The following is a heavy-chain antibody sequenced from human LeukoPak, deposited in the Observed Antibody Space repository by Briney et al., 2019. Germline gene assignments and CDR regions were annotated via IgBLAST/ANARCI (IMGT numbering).Heavy chain of an antibody. D-gene: IGHD4-11*01. V-gene: IGHV3-30*04. J-gene: IGHJ4*02. CDR1: GFTFSSYA. Sequence: PGRSLRLSCAASGFTFSSYAMHWVRQAPGKGLEWVAVISYDGSNKYYADSVKGRFSISRDNSKSTLFLQMNTLEAEDTALYYCAKEDDYSNYVDYWGRGTPVTVSS. CDR2: ISYDGSNK. CDR3: AKEDDYSNYVDY.